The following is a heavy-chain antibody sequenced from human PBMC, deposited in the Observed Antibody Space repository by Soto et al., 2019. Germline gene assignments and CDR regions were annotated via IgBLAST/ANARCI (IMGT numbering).Heavy chain of an antibody. CDR2: IIPIFGTA. CDR1: GGTFSSYA. D-gene: IGHD2-15*01. Sequence: SVKVSCKASGGTFSSYAISWVRQAPGQGLEWMGGIIPIFGTANYAQKFQGRVTITADESTSTAYMELSSLRSEDTAVYYCARIMVAATLSYFLYYGMDVWGQGTTVTVSS. J-gene: IGHJ6*02. CDR3: ARIMVAATLSYFLYYGMDV. V-gene: IGHV1-69*13.